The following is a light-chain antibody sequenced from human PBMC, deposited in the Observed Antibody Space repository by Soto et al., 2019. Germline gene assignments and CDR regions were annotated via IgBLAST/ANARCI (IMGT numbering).Light chain of an antibody. Sequence: DIQMTQSPSTLSASVGDRVTITCRASQSICDFLAWYQQKPGKAPKLLIYTASNLESGVPFRFSGSGSGTEFALTISSLQPDDFATYYCQQFHRYPWTFGQGTKVEIK. CDR3: QQFHRYPWT. CDR2: TAS. V-gene: IGKV1-5*03. J-gene: IGKJ1*01. CDR1: QSICDF.